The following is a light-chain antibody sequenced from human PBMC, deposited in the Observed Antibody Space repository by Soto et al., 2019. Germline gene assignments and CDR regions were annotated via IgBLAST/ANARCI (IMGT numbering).Light chain of an antibody. V-gene: IGKV1-5*01. CDR3: QQYDDYPFI. Sequence: DIQMTQSPSTLSASVGDRVTITCRASQTISTSLAWYQQQPGKAPSLLIYDATSLQSGVPSRFSGSGSGTEFILTITSLHPDDSATYYCQQYDDYPFIFGPGTKLEIK. CDR1: QTISTS. CDR2: DAT. J-gene: IGKJ2*01.